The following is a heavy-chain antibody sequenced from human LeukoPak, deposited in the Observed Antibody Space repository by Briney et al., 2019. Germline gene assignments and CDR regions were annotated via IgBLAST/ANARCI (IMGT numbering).Heavy chain of an antibody. CDR3: ARDIVVAPGSWFDP. Sequence: SVKLSYNASGYTFTSYYMHWVRHAPAQGREWMGIINPSGDSTRYAQKFQGRVPITTHESTSTAYMERSSLRSEDTAEYCCARDIVVAPGSWFDPWGQGTLVTVSS. CDR2: INPSGDST. J-gene: IGHJ5*02. D-gene: IGHD2-2*01. CDR1: GYTFTSYY. V-gene: IGHV1-46*01.